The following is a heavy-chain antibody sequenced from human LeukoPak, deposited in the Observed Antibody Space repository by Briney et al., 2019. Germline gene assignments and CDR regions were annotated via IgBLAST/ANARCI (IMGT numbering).Heavy chain of an antibody. CDR1: RGSITSSSFY. D-gene: IGHD3-3*01. CDR3: ARRRNGYYSSFDY. V-gene: IGHV4-39*01. Sequence: PSETLSLTCTVSRGSITSSSFYWGWVRQPPGKGLEWIGSMYYSGNTYYNPSLKSRVTISVDTSKNQFSLKLSSVTAADTAVYYCARRRNGYYSSFDYWGQGTLVTVSS. J-gene: IGHJ4*02. CDR2: MYYSGNT.